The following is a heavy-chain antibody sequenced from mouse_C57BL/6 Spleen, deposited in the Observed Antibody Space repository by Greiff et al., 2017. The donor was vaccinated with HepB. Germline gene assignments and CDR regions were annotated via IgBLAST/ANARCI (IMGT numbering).Heavy chain of an antibody. CDR1: GYTFTSYW. J-gene: IGHJ4*01. Sequence: QVQLQQPGAELVMPGASVKLSCKASGYTFTSYWMHWVKQRPGQGLEWIGEIDPSDSYTNYNQKFKGKSTLTVDKSSSTAYMQLSSLTSEDSAGYDWARSRYYGYDGGYAMDYGGQGTSVTVSS. D-gene: IGHD2-2*01. CDR2: IDPSDSYT. V-gene: IGHV1-69*01. CDR3: ARSRYYGYDGGYAMDY.